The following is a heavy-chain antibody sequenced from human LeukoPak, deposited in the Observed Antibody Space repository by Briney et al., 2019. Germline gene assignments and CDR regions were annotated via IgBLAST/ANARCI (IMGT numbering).Heavy chain of an antibody. CDR1: GYTFTSYY. CDR2: INPSGGST. CDR3: ARQYCSGGSCYSKNAFDI. V-gene: IGHV1-46*01. Sequence: ASVKVSCKASGYTFTSYYMHWVRQAPGQGLEWMGIINPSGGSTSYAQKFQGRVTMTRDTSTSTVYMELSSLRSEDTAVYYCARQYCSGGSCYSKNAFDIWGQGTMVTISS. J-gene: IGHJ3*02. D-gene: IGHD2-15*01.